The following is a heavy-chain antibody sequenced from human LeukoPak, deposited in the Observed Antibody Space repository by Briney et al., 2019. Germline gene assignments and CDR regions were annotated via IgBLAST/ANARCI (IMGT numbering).Heavy chain of an antibody. Sequence: GSSVKVSCKASGGSFSRNAISWVRQAPGQGLEWMGRFIPMVGVATYAQKSQGRVTITEDRSTSTAYMELSSLTSEDTAVYYCARIQAVGVPVAIDAYYSYGMDVWGQGTAVSVSS. V-gene: IGHV1-69*04. D-gene: IGHD2-2*02. J-gene: IGHJ6*02. CDR3: ARIQAVGVPVAIDAYYSYGMDV. CDR1: GGSFSRNA. CDR2: FIPMVGVA.